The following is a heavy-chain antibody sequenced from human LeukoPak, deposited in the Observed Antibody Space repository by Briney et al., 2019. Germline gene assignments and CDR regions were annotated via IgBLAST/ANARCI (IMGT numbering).Heavy chain of an antibody. D-gene: IGHD4-23*01. CDR3: ARHLGPYGGNSWNFDY. V-gene: IGHV5-51*01. J-gene: IGHJ4*02. Sequence: GESLKISCKGSGYSFTNFWIGWVRQMPGKGLEWLGIIYPADSDTRYSPSFQGQVTISVDRSITTAYLQWSSLKASDTAVYYCARHLGPYGGNSWNFDYWGQGTLVTVSS. CDR1: GYSFTNFW. CDR2: IYPADSDT.